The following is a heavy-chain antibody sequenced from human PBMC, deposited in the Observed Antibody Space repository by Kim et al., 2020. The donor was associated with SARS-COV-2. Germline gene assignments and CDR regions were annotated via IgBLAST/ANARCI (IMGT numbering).Heavy chain of an antibody. CDR3: ARDRRYSLDY. CDR2: IKEDGTEK. Sequence: GGSLRLSCVFSGFSFTTNWMSWVRQAPGKGLEWVAKIKEDGTEKYYGYSVEGRFTISRDNAKNSLYLQMNSLSAEDTAVYYCARDRRYSLDYWGQGTLVTVSS. V-gene: IGHV3-7*01. D-gene: IGHD2-15*01. CDR1: GFSFTTNW. J-gene: IGHJ4*02.